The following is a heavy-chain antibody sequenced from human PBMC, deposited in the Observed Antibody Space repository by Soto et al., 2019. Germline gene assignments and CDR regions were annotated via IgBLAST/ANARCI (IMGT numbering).Heavy chain of an antibody. Sequence: EVQLLESGGGLVQPGGSLRLSCAASGFTFSSYAMSWVRQAPGKGLEWVSAISGSGGSTYYADSVKGRFTISRDNSKNTLYLQMNSLRAEDTAVYYCAKHGVGSSWYFGCFDPWGQGTLVTVSS. CDR2: ISGSGGST. J-gene: IGHJ5*02. CDR1: GFTFSSYA. CDR3: AKHGVGSSWYFGCFDP. D-gene: IGHD6-13*01. V-gene: IGHV3-23*01.